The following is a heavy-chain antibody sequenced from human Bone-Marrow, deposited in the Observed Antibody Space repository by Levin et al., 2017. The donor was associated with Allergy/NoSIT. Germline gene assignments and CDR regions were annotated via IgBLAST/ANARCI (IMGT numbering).Heavy chain of an antibody. CDR1: GYTFTGYY. Sequence: ASVKVSCKASGYTFTGYYMHWVRQAPGQGLEWMGWINPNSGGTNYAQKFQGRVTMTRDTSISTAYMELSRLRSDDTAVYYCARGYYYGSGSFYSRYYFDYWGQGTLVTVSS. J-gene: IGHJ4*02. CDR3: ARGYYYGSGSFYSRYYFDY. CDR2: INPNSGGT. D-gene: IGHD3-10*01. V-gene: IGHV1-2*02.